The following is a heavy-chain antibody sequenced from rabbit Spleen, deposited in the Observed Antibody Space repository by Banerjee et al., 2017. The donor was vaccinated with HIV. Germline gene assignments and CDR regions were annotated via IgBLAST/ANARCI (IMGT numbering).Heavy chain of an antibody. J-gene: IGHJ4*01. CDR2: IGAGISYTI. D-gene: IGHD1-1*01. CDR3: ARDLVAVIGWNFAL. V-gene: IGHV1S45*01. Sequence: QQQLVESGGGLVQPEGSLTLTCKASGFSFSYSDYMCWVRQPPGKGPEWIACIGAGISYTIYYATWAKGRFTISKTSSTTVTLQMTSLTAADTATYFCARDLVAVIGWNFALWGPGTLVTVS. CDR1: GFSFSYSDY.